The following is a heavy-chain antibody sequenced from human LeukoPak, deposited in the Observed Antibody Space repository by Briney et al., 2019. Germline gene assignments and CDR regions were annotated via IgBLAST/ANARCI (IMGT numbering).Heavy chain of an antibody. CDR3: ARKSYDSGSYHY. J-gene: IGHJ4*02. Sequence: PSETLSLTCTVSGDSISTYYWTWIRQPPGKGLEWIGYIYYSGGANHNPSFQGRVAISVDSSKNQFSLRLNSVTAADTAVYFCARKSYDSGSYHYWGQGTLVTVSS. V-gene: IGHV4-59*08. CDR2: IYYSGGA. D-gene: IGHD3-10*01. CDR1: GDSISTYY.